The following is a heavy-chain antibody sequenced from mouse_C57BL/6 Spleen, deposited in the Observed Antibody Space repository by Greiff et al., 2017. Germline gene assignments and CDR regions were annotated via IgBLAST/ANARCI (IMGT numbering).Heavy chain of an antibody. D-gene: IGHD1-1*02. CDR2: IYPGSGNT. V-gene: IGHV1-76*01. CDR3: ARSGGNPDY. J-gene: IGHJ2*01. CDR1: GYTFTDYY. Sequence: QVQLKQPGAELVRPGASVKLSCKASGYTFTDYYINWVKQRPGQGLEWIARIYPGSGNTYYNEKFKGKATLTAEKSSSTAYMQLSSLTSEDSAVYFCARSGGNPDYWGQGTTLTVSS.